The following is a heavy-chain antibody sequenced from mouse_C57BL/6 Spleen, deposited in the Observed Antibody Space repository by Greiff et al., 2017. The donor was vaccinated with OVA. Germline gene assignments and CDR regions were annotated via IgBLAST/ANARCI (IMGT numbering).Heavy chain of an antibody. D-gene: IGHD2-4*01. CDR3: ARMGYYDYDAWFAY. CDR1: GYSFTSYY. V-gene: IGHV1-66*01. CDR2: IYPGSGNT. Sequence: VQLKQSGPELVKPGASVKISCKASGYSFTSYYIHWVKQRPGQGLEWIGWIYPGSGNTKYNEKFKGKATLTADTSSSTAYMQLSSLTSEDSAVYYCARMGYYDYDAWFAYWGQGTLVTVSA. J-gene: IGHJ3*01.